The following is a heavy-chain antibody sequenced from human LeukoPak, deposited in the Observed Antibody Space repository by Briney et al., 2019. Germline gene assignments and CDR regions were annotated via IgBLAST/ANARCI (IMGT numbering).Heavy chain of an antibody. Sequence: VASVKVSCKASGYTFTSYGISWVRQAPGQGLEWMGWISAYNGDTNYAQKLQGRVTMTTDTSTSTAYMELRSLRSDDTAVYYCARSSSTPWYFDLWGRGTLVTVSS. D-gene: IGHD2-2*01. J-gene: IGHJ2*01. CDR3: ARSSSTPWYFDL. CDR1: GYTFTSYG. V-gene: IGHV1-18*04. CDR2: ISAYNGDT.